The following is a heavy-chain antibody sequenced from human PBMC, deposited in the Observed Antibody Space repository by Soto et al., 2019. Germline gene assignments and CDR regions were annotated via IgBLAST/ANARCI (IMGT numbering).Heavy chain of an antibody. Sequence: QVQLLQSGAEVKKPGSSVKVSCKASGDAFTNYIFDWVRQAPGPGLEWMGGIIHMSGTPKYAQTFKDRVTISGDVPTGTAYLELTSLRFDDTAGYYCARGRDLAPVGLYFDSWGEGTRVTVSS. V-gene: IGHV1-69*01. CDR3: ARGRDLAPVGLYFDS. J-gene: IGHJ4*02. D-gene: IGHD1-26*01. CDR2: IIHMSGTP. CDR1: GDAFTNYI.